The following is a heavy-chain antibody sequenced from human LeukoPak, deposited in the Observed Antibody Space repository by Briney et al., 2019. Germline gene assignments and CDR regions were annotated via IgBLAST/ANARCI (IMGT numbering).Heavy chain of an antibody. D-gene: IGHD3-3*01. CDR1: GGSISIYY. CDR3: ASFNYDFWTH. Sequence: AETLSLTCTVSGGSISIYYWSWIRQHPGKGMEWLGYTYYSGSTTYNPSLKSRVNISVDTSKNQFSLKLSSVTAADTAVYYCASFNYDFWTHWGQGTLVTVSS. CDR2: TYYSGST. J-gene: IGHJ4*02. V-gene: IGHV4-59*01.